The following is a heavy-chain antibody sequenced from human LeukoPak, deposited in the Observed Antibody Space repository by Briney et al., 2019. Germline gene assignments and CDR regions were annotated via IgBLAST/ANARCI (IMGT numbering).Heavy chain of an antibody. CDR3: ARDRGIAAAGRFDY. V-gene: IGHV4-31*03. J-gene: IGHJ4*02. CDR1: GGSISSGGYY. Sequence: PSQTLSLTCTVSGGSISSGGYYWSWIRQHPGKGLEWIGYIYYSGSTYYDPSLKSRVTISVDTSKNQFSLKLSSVTAADTAVYYCARDRGIAAAGRFDYWGQGTLVTVSS. CDR2: IYYSGST. D-gene: IGHD6-13*01.